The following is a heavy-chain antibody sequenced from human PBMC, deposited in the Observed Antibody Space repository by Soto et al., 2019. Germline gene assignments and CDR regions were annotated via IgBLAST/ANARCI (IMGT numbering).Heavy chain of an antibody. CDR1: GFSISRSA. CDR2: IAYDGSNK. CDR3: ARDLQAGTDNVNWFAP. Sequence: QVQLVESGGGGVQPGRSLRLSCAASGFSISRSAMHWVRQAPGKGPEWVAVIAYDGSNKWYADSAKGRFTISRDNSKNKLYLHMTSLRGEDTAVYYCARDLQAGTDNVNWFAPWGQGTMVTVSS. D-gene: IGHD1-1*01. V-gene: IGHV3-30*04. J-gene: IGHJ5*02.